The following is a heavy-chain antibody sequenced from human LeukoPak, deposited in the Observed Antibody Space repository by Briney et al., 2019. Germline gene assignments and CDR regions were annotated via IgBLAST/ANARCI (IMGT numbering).Heavy chain of an antibody. V-gene: IGHV3-33*01. CDR2: IWYDGTDK. Sequence: GRSLRLSCAASGFVFSRYGMHWVRQAPGKGLEWVAVIWYDGTDKYYADSVRGRFTISRDNSKNTLYLQMSSLRAEDTAVYYCARANYGSGSNYYYGMDVWGKGTTVTVSS. D-gene: IGHD3-10*01. J-gene: IGHJ6*04. CDR3: ARANYGSGSNYYYGMDV. CDR1: GFVFSRYG.